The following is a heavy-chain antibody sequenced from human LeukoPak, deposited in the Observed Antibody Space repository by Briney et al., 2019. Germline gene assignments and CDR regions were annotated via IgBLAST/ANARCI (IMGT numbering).Heavy chain of an antibody. D-gene: IGHD2-2*01. CDR1: GYSFTSYW. CDR2: IYPGDSDT. CDR3: ARAPDLDIVVVYDAFDI. V-gene: IGHV5-51*01. Sequence: RGASLQISCQGSGYSFTSYWIGWVRQLPGKGLEWMGIIYPGDSDTRYSPSFQGQVTISAHKSISTAYLQWSSLKASDTAMYYCARAPDLDIVVVYDAFDIWGQGTMVTVSS. J-gene: IGHJ3*02.